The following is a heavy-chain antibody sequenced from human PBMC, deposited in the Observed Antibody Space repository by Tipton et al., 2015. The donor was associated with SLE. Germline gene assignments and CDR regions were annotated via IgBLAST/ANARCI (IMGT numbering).Heavy chain of an antibody. D-gene: IGHD6-19*01. Sequence: QLVQSGGGVVQPGGSQRLSCAASGFTFSTYPMHWVRQAPGKGLEWVAIVSSNGINKYYADSVKGRFIISRDNSKNTLFLQMSGLRVDDTAIYYCAGASGWDDPFDVWGQGTMVIVSS. CDR1: GFTFSTYP. CDR2: VSSNGINK. J-gene: IGHJ3*01. V-gene: IGHV3-30*04. CDR3: AGASGWDDPFDV.